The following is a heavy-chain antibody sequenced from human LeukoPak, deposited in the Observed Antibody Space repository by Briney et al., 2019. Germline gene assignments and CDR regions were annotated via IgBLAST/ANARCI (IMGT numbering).Heavy chain of an antibody. Sequence: GGSLRLSCAASGFTFSSYATSWVRQAPGKGLEWVSAISGSGDNTYYADSVKGRFTISRDNSKNTLYLQMNSLRAEDTALYYCAKDLRTRIFWQSDAFDIWGQGTMVTVSS. CDR3: AKDLRTRIFWQSDAFDI. CDR2: ISGSGDNT. D-gene: IGHD3-9*01. V-gene: IGHV3-23*01. CDR1: GFTFSSYA. J-gene: IGHJ3*02.